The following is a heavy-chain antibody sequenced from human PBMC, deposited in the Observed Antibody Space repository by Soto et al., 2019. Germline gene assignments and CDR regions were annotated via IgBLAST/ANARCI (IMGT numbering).Heavy chain of an antibody. V-gene: IGHV1-69*12. D-gene: IGHD6-19*01. Sequence: QVQLVQSGADVKKPGTSVKVSCKASGGTFSSNAISWVRQAPGQGLEWMGGIIPIFATANYAQKFQGRVTITADESTSTAYMELRSLRSEDTAVYYCAQTLGLAVAGPGRFDLWGRGTLVTVSS. J-gene: IGHJ2*01. CDR2: IIPIFATA. CDR1: GGTFSSNA. CDR3: AQTLGLAVAGPGRFDL.